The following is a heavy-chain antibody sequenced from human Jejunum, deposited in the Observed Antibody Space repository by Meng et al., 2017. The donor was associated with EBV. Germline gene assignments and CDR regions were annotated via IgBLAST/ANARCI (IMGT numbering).Heavy chain of an antibody. Sequence: QLLLQELGPGRVKPSETLSLTCVVPSGSDSSSDLWSGVRQPPGKGLEWIGEISQGGTTYYDPSLESRVTMFVDKVKNQLSLRVRSVTAADTAVYYGASHLTMSGTRGLDYWGPGTLGTVSS. CDR1: SGSDSSSDL. D-gene: IGHD1-26*01. J-gene: IGHJ4*02. CDR2: ISQGGTT. CDR3: ASHLTMSGTRGLDY. V-gene: IGHV4/OR15-8*01.